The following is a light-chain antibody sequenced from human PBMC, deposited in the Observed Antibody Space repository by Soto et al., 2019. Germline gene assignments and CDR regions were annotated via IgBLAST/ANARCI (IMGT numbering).Light chain of an antibody. J-gene: IGKJ1*01. CDR2: DAS. V-gene: IGKV3-20*01. CDR1: QRVGRNY. CDR3: HQYAASPLT. Sequence: EIVLTQSPGTLSLSPGERATLSCRASQRVGRNYLAWYQQKPGQAPRLLIYDASSRATGIPDSFSGSGSGTDFTLTISRLEPEDFAVYYCHQYAASPLTFGQGTKVEIK.